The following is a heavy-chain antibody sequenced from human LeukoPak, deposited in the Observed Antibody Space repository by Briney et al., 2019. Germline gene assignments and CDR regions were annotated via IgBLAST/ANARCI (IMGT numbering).Heavy chain of an antibody. CDR1: GGTFSSYA. J-gene: IGHJ3*02. CDR3: ARPSITIFGVVISDAFDI. Sequence: ASVKVSCKASGGTFSSYAISWVRQAPGQGLEWMGGIIPIFGTANYAQKFQGRVMITTDESTSTAYMELSSLRSEDTAVYYCARPSITIFGVVISDAFDIWGQGTMVTVSS. CDR2: IIPIFGTA. V-gene: IGHV1-69*05. D-gene: IGHD3-3*01.